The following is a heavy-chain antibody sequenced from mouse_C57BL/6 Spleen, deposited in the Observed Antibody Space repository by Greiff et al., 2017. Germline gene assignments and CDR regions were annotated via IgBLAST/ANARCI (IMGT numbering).Heavy chain of an antibody. CDR3: ARSETSSGSYFDY. CDR1: GYTFTSYG. J-gene: IGHJ2*01. V-gene: IGHV1-81*01. CDR2: IYPRSGNT. Sequence: VHLVESGAELARPGASVKLSCKASGYTFTSYGISWVKQRPGQGLEWIGEIYPRSGNTYYNEKFKGKATLTADKSSSTAYMELRSLTSEDSAVYFCARSETSSGSYFDYWGQGTTLTVSS. D-gene: IGHD3-2*02.